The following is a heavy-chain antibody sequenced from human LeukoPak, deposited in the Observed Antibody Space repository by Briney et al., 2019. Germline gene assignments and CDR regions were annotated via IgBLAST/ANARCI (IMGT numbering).Heavy chain of an antibody. V-gene: IGHV3-30-3*01. J-gene: IGHJ4*02. CDR1: GFTFSSYA. CDR3: ARLVSRDRDY. CDR2: ISYDGSNK. D-gene: IGHD3-16*02. Sequence: GGSLRLSCAASGFTFSSYAMHWVRQAPGKGLEWVAVISYDGSNKYYADSVKGRFTISRDNSKNTLYLQMNSLRAEDTAVYYCARLVSRDRDYWGQGTLVTVSS.